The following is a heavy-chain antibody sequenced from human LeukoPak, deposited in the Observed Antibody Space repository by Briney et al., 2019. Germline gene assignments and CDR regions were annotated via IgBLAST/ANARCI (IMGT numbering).Heavy chain of an antibody. CDR2: TYYRSKLYN. D-gene: IGHD3-22*01. CDR3: ARLLGYYDSSGYYYVLDY. V-gene: IGHV6-1*01. J-gene: IGHJ4*02. Sequence: SQTLSLTCAISGDSFSSNSAAWDWVRQSPSRGLEWLGRTYYRSKLYNDYAVYVKSLITVNPDTSKNQFSLQLNSVTPEDTAVYYCARLLGYYDSSGYYYVLDYWGQGTLVTVSS. CDR1: GDSFSSNSAA.